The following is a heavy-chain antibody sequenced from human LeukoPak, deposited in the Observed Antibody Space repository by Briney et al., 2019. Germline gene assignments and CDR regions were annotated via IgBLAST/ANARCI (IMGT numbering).Heavy chain of an antibody. CDR1: GFTFSSYS. J-gene: IGHJ4*02. V-gene: IGHV3-21*01. D-gene: IGHD7-27*01. Sequence: KPGGSLRLSCAASGFTFSSYSMNWVRQAPGKGLEWVSSISSSSSYVYYADSVKGRFTISRDNAKNSLYLQMNSLRAEDTAVYYCARFRSGPYYFDYWGQGTLVTVSS. CDR3: ARFRSGPYYFDY. CDR2: ISSSSSYV.